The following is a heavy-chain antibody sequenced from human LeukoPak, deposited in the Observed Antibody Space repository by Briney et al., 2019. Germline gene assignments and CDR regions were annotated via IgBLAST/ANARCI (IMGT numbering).Heavy chain of an antibody. Sequence: GESLKISCKGSGYSFTSYWIGWVRQMPGKGLEWMGIIYPGDSDTRYSPSFQGQVTISADKSISTAYLQWSSLKASDTAMYYCARHAYGDFTGGEFDYWGQGTLVTVSS. D-gene: IGHD4-17*01. CDR3: ARHAYGDFTGGEFDY. J-gene: IGHJ4*02. CDR2: IYPGDSDT. CDR1: GYSFTSYW. V-gene: IGHV5-51*01.